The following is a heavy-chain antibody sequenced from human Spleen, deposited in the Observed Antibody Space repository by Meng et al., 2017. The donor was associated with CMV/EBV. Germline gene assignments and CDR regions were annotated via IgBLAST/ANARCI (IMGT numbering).Heavy chain of an antibody. Sequence: GGSLRFSCKGSGHSFTSHWIAWMRQMPGKGLEWMGTIYPGDSHTIYSPSFQGQVTISADKPIITAYLQWRSLQASDTAIYYCTRLSISFLGGYYAMDVWGQGTTVTVSS. CDR2: IYPGDSHT. V-gene: IGHV5-51*04. CDR1: GHSFTSHW. CDR3: TRLSISFLGGYYAMDV. D-gene: IGHD1-14*01. J-gene: IGHJ6*02.